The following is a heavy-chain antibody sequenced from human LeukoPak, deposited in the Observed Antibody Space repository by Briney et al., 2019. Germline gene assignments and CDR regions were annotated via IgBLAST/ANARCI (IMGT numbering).Heavy chain of an antibody. D-gene: IGHD2-2*01. V-gene: IGHV3-23*01. CDR3: AKWGDCSSTSCYVSLGDYYYYGMDV. J-gene: IGHJ6*04. Sequence: GGSLRLSCAASGFTFSSYAMSWVRQAPGKGLEWVSAISGSGGSTYYADSVKGRFTISRDNSKNTLYLQMNSLRAEDTAVYYCAKWGDCSSTSCYVSLGDYYYYGMDVWGKGTTVTVSS. CDR2: ISGSGGST. CDR1: GFTFSSYA.